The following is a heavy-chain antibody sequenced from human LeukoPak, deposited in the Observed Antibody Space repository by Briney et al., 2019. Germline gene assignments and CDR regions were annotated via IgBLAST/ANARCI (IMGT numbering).Heavy chain of an antibody. CDR3: ARGGYSYGAYYFDY. V-gene: IGHV1-69*05. D-gene: IGHD5-18*01. Sequence: GSSVKVSCKASGGTFSSYAISWVRQASGQGLEWMGRIVPIFGTANYAQKFQGRVTITTDESTSTAYMELSSLRSEDTAVYYCARGGYSYGAYYFDYWGQGTLVTVSS. CDR2: IVPIFGTA. CDR1: GGTFSSYA. J-gene: IGHJ4*02.